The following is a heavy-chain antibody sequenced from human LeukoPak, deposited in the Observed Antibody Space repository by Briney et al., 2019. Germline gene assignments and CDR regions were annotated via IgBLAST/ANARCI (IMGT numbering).Heavy chain of an antibody. CDR1: GYTLTSYG. J-gene: IGHJ5*02. V-gene: IGHV1-18*01. CDR2: ISAYNGNT. CDR3: ARGGDCSSTSCPWDWFDP. Sequence: ASVKVSCKASGYTLTSYGISWVRQAPGQGLEWMGWISAYNGNTNCAQKLQGRVTMTTDTSTSTAYMELRSLRSDDTAVYYCARGGDCSSTSCPWDWFDPWGQGTLVTVSS. D-gene: IGHD2-2*01.